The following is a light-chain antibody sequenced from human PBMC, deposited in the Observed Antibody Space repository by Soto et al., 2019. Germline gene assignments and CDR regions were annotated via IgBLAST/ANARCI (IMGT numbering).Light chain of an antibody. CDR2: WAS. CDR1: QSVLYSSNNKNY. Sequence: DIVMTQSPDSLAVSLGESATINCKSSQSVLYSSNNKNYLAWYQQRPGQPPNMLIYWASTRESGVPDRVSGSGSGTDFTVTITSLQAEDVAIYYCQQYESTPPTFGQGTKLELK. J-gene: IGKJ2*01. V-gene: IGKV4-1*01. CDR3: QQYESTPPT.